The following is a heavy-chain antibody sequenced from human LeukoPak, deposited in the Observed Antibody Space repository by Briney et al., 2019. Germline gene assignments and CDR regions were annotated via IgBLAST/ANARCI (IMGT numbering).Heavy chain of an antibody. D-gene: IGHD6-13*01. CDR1: GDDFATYW. CDR2: IYPGNSHT. J-gene: IGHJ4*02. Sequence: GESLKISCQGSGDDFATYWIVCVRQMPGKGLEWMGIIYPGNSHTRYSPSSQGQVTISADTSISTAYLHWSSLQSSDTAMYYCAKFHATWYGDTWGQGTLVTVSS. CDR3: AKFHATWYGDT. V-gene: IGHV5-51*01.